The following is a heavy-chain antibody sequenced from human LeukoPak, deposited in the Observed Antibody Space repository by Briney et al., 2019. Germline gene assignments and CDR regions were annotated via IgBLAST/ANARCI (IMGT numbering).Heavy chain of an antibody. CDR3: ARDIAVAGTLYYYYGMDV. CDR2: INPNSGGT. J-gene: IGHJ6*02. V-gene: IGHV1-2*02. Sequence: ASVKVSCKASGYTFTGYYMHWVRQAPGQGLEWMGWINPNSGGTNYAQKFQGRVTMTRDTSISTAHMELSRLRSDDTAVYYCARDIAVAGTLYYYYGMDVWGQGTTVTVSS. CDR1: GYTFTGYY. D-gene: IGHD6-19*01.